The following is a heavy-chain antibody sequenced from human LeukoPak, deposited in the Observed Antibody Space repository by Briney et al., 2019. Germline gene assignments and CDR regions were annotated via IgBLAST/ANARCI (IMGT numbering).Heavy chain of an antibody. CDR3: AINNFYDSSGLLGY. Sequence: SVKVSCKASGGTFSSYAISWVRQAPGQGLEWMGGIIPIFGTANYAQKFQGRVTITTDESTSTAYMELSSLRSEDTAVYYCAINNFYDSSGLLGYWGQGTLVTVSS. J-gene: IGHJ4*02. CDR2: IIPIFGTA. V-gene: IGHV1-69*05. D-gene: IGHD3-22*01. CDR1: GGTFSSYA.